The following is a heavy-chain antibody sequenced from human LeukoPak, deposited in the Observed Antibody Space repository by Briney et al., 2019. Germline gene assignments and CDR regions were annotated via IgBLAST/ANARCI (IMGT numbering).Heavy chain of an antibody. CDR1: GCTVSTNY. D-gene: IGHD5-24*01. CDR2: IYGVGST. J-gene: IGHJ4*02. Sequence: GGSLRLSCAASGCTVSTNYMSWVRQAPGKGPEWVSVIYGVGSTDSADSVKGRFTIPRDNSKNTLYLQMNSLRAEDTAVYYCARSGNSYNYGPFDYWGPGTLVTVSS. CDR3: ARSGNSYNYGPFDY. V-gene: IGHV3-53*01.